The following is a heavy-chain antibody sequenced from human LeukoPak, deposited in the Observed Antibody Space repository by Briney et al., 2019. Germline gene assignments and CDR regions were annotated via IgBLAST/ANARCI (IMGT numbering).Heavy chain of an antibody. J-gene: IGHJ3*02. D-gene: IGHD3-10*01. Sequence: GGSLRLSCAASGFTFSSYAMSWVRQAPGKGLEWVSAISGSGGSTYYADSVKGRFTISRDNSKNTLYLQMNSMRAEDTAVYYCAKCMVRGVIITRGAFDIWGQGTMVTVSS. CDR1: GFTFSSYA. CDR3: AKCMVRGVIITRGAFDI. V-gene: IGHV3-23*01. CDR2: ISGSGGST.